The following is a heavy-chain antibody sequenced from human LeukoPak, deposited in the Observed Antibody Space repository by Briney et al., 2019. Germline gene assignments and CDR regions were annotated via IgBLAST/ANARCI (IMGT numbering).Heavy chain of an antibody. Sequence: GGPLRLSCAASGFTFCSYWVHCVRQAPGKGLVWVSHIHSDGRSTRYADSVKGRFTISRDNAKNTLDLQMNSLRADDTAVYYCAGGGYSSGWHAFDIWGQGTMVTVSS. CDR1: GFTFCSYW. J-gene: IGHJ3*02. CDR2: IHSDGRST. V-gene: IGHV3-74*01. D-gene: IGHD6-19*01. CDR3: AGGGYSSGWHAFDI.